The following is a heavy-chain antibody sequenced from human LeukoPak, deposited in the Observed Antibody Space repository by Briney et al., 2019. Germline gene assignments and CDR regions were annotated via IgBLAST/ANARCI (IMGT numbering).Heavy chain of an antibody. CDR3: AREGWVSSGDDI. D-gene: IGHD3-22*01. CDR2: INPNSGGT. J-gene: IGHJ3*02. Sequence: ASVKVSCKASGYTFTGDYMHWVRQAPGQGLEWMGWINPNSGGTNYAQKFQGRVTMTRDTSISTAYMELSRLRSDDTAVYYCAREGWVSSGDDIWGQGTMVTVSS. V-gene: IGHV1-2*02. CDR1: GYTFTGDY.